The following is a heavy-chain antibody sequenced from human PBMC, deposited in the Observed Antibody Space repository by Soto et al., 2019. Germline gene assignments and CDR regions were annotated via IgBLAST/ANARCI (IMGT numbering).Heavy chain of an antibody. J-gene: IGHJ4*02. CDR3: ARRWGTYFDF. Sequence: SETLSLTCTVSGGSLSSGDYYWSWIRQPPGKGLEWIGYIYYSGSTYYNPSLKSRVTISVDTSKNHFSLKLSSVTAADTAVYYCARRWGTYFDFWGQGTLVTVSS. D-gene: IGHD7-27*01. CDR2: IYYSGST. CDR1: GGSLSSGDYY. V-gene: IGHV4-30-4*01.